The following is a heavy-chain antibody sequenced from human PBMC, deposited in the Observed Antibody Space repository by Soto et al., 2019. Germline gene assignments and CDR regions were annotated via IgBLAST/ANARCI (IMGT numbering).Heavy chain of an antibody. D-gene: IGHD6-19*01. CDR2: ISGSGGST. CDR1: GFTFCSYA. Sequence: GGSLRLSCAASGFTFCSYAMSWVRKAPGKGLEWVSAISGSGGSTYYADSVKGRFTISRDNSKNTLYLQMNSLRAEDTAVYYCANDKPGIAVAHVTARAPFDIWGQGTMVTVSS. V-gene: IGHV3-23*01. J-gene: IGHJ3*02. CDR3: ANDKPGIAVAHVTARAPFDI.